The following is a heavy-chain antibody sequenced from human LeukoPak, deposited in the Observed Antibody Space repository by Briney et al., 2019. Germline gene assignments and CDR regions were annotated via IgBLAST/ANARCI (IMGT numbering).Heavy chain of an antibody. CDR3: TTAYYYGSGSYYTYYFDY. Sequence: RGSLRLSCAASGFTFSNAWMSWVRQAPGKGLEWVGRIKSKTDGGTTDYAAPVKGRFTISRDDSKNTLYLQMNSLKTEDTAVYYCTTAYYYGSGSYYTYYFDYWGQGNLVTVSS. V-gene: IGHV3-15*01. CDR2: IKSKTDGGTT. CDR1: GFTFSNAW. J-gene: IGHJ4*02. D-gene: IGHD3-10*01.